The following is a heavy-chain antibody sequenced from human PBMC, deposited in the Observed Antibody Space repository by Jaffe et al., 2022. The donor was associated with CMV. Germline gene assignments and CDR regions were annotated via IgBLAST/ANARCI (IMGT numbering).Heavy chain of an antibody. CDR1: GFTFSSYA. CDR3: AKVNYDYVWGSYRLDWFDP. V-gene: IGHV3-23*04. CDR2: ISGSGGST. D-gene: IGHD3-16*02. Sequence: EVQLVESGGGLVQPGGSLRLSCAASGFTFSSYAMSWVRQAPGKGLEWVSAISGSGGSTYYADSVKGRFTISRDNSKNTLYLQMNSLRAEDTAVYYCAKVNYDYVWGSYRLDWFDPWGQGTLVTVSS. J-gene: IGHJ5*02.